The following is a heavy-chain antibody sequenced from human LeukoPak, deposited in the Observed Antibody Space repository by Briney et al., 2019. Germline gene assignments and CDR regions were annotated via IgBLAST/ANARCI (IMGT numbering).Heavy chain of an antibody. J-gene: IGHJ3*02. CDR3: ARESGFHDAFDI. D-gene: IGHD3-3*01. CDR1: GFTLSSYA. CDR2: ISYDGSNK. V-gene: IGHV3-30-3*01. Sequence: PGGSLRLSCAASGFTLSSYAMHWVRQAPGKGLEWVAVISYDGSNKYYADSVKGRFTISRDNSKNTLYLQMNSLRAEDTAVYYCARESGFHDAFDIWGQGTMVTVSS.